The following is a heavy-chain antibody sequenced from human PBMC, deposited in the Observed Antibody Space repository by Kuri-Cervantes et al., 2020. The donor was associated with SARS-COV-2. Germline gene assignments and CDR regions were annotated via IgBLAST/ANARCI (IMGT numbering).Heavy chain of an antibody. CDR2: ISGSGSYI. D-gene: IGHD2-15*01. Sequence: GESLKISCVATGFTFSGYTMNWVRQAPGKALQWVSSISGSGSYIYYADSVKGRFTVSRDNSKNTVYLQMNSLRPEDTAVYYCAKDSAMVGRGYMDVWGKGTTVTVSS. CDR1: GFTFSGYT. J-gene: IGHJ6*03. V-gene: IGHV3-21*01. CDR3: AKDSAMVGRGYMDV.